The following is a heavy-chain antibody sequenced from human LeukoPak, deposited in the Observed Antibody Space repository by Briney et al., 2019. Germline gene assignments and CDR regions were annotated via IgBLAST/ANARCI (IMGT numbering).Heavy chain of an antibody. J-gene: IGHJ3*02. CDR1: GFTFSKAW. Sequence: PGGSLRLSCEASGFTFSKAWMSWIRQPPGKGLEWIGYISYNGTTNYTPSLKSRVTISIDTSKNQLSLRVSSVTAADTAVYYCARVIPPHSVMIVPGAFDIWGQGTMVTVSS. CDR2: ISYNGTT. D-gene: IGHD2-21*01. V-gene: IGHV4-59*01. CDR3: ARVIPPHSVMIVPGAFDI.